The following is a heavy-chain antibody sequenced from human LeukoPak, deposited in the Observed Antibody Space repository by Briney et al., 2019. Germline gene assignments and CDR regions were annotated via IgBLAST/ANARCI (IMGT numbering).Heavy chain of an antibody. Sequence: ASVKVSCKASGYTFTSYYLHWVRQAPGQGLEWMGIINPSGGSTSYAQKFQGRVTMTRDTSTSTVYMELSSLRSEDTAVYYCARDTVDPYCYYYGMDVWGQGTTVTVSS. D-gene: IGHD3/OR15-3a*01. CDR2: INPSGGST. CDR1: GYTFTSYY. V-gene: IGHV1-46*01. CDR3: ARDTVDPYCYYYGMDV. J-gene: IGHJ6*02.